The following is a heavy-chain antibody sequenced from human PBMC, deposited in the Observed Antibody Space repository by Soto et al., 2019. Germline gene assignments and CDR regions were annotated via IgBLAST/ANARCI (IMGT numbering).Heavy chain of an antibody. J-gene: IGHJ6*01. Sequence: QRLEWMGWINAGNGNTKYSQKFQGRVTITRDTSASTAYMELSSLRSEDTAVYYCARAAVVVPAAMASVSLYGIDVSGEGLMLTVSS. CDR3: ARAAVVVPAAMASVSLYGIDV. D-gene: IGHD2-2*01. V-gene: IGHV1-3*01. CDR2: INAGNGNT.